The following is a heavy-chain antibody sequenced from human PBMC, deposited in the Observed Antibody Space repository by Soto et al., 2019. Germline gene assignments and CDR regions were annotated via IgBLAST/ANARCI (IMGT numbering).Heavy chain of an antibody. CDR2: IIPIFGTA. CDR1: EDTFRNYA. D-gene: IGHD3-22*01. V-gene: IGHV1-69*06. Sequence: QVELVQSGAEVKKPGSSVKVSCQASEDTFRNYAISWVRQAPGQGLEWMGGIIPIFGTANYAQKFQGRVTITVDTSANTVYMELTRLRSEDTAVYYCASTKYDSSAYDYCYLGLWGRGTLVTVSS. J-gene: IGHJ2*01. CDR3: ASTKYDSSAYDYCYLGL.